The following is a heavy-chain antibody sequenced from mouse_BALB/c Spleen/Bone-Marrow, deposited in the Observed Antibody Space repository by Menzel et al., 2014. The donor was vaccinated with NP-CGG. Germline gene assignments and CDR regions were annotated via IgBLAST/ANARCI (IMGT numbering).Heavy chain of an antibody. CDR3: TRNYGSSYDWYFDV. CDR2: IYPSDNHT. V-gene: IGHV1-69*02. D-gene: IGHD1-1*01. J-gene: IGHJ1*01. CDR1: GYTFTSYW. Sequence: VQLQQSGAELVRPGASVKLSCKASGYTFTSYWINRVKQRPGQGLEWIGNIYPSDNHTNYNQKFKDKATLTVDKSSSTAYMQLSSPTSEDSAVYYCTRNYGSSYDWYFDVWGAGTTVTVSS.